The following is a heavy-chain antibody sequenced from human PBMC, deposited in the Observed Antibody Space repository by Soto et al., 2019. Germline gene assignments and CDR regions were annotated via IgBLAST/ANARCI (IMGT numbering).Heavy chain of an antibody. J-gene: IGHJ4*02. V-gene: IGHV3-74*01. CDR2: INSDGSST. CDR1: GFTFSSYW. D-gene: IGHD6-13*01. CDR3: AREYSSSRYFDY. Sequence: EVQLVESGGGLVQSGGSLRLSCAASGFTFSSYWMHWVRQAPGKGLVWVSRINSDGSSTSYAASVKGRFTISRDNAKNTLYLQMNSLRVEDTAVYYCAREYSSSRYFDYWGQGTLVTVSS.